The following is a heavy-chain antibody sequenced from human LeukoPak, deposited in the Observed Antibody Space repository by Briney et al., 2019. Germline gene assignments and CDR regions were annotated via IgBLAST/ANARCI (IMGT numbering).Heavy chain of an antibody. D-gene: IGHD3-10*02. CDR2: MYYSGST. Sequence: PSETLSLTCSVYGGSFSGYYWCWIRQPPGKGLEWIGYMYYSGSTKYSPSLKSRVTMSLDTSKNQFSLKLSSVTAADTALYYCAMFSGNWFDPWGQGTLVTVSS. CDR3: AMFSGNWFDP. V-gene: IGHV4-59*03. CDR1: GGSFSGYY. J-gene: IGHJ5*02.